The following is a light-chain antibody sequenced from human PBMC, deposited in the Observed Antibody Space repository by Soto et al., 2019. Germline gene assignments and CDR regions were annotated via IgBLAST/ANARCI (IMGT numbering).Light chain of an antibody. Sequence: EIVLTQSPATLSLSPGERATLSCRASQSVSSVLVWYQQKPGQAPRLLMYDASNRATGIPARFSGSGSGTDFTLTISSLQSEDFAVYYCQQYNNWRQTFGQGTKVEIK. J-gene: IGKJ1*01. CDR2: DAS. CDR3: QQYNNWRQT. CDR1: QSVSSV. V-gene: IGKV3-11*01.